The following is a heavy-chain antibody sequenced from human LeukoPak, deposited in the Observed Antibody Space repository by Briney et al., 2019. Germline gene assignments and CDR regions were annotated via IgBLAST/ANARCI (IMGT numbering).Heavy chain of an antibody. CDR3: ARARLTDYVWGRRTFDI. CDR1: GFTFSRSA. D-gene: IGHD3-16*01. CDR2: ISYDGGNK. Sequence: PGGSLRLSCAASGFTFSRSAMHWVRQAPGKGLEWVAIISYDGGNKYYADSVKGRFTISRDNAKKSLYLQMNSLRAEDTAVYYCARARLTDYVWGRRTFDIWGQGTMVTISS. V-gene: IGHV3-30*04. J-gene: IGHJ3*02.